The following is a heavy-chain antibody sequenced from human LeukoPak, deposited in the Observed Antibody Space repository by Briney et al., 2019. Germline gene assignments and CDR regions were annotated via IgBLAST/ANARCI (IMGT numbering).Heavy chain of an antibody. CDR1: GASISAYY. V-gene: IGHV4-4*07. CDR3: AKELPGAGLFDS. J-gene: IGHJ4*01. CDR2: FYARGNS. D-gene: IGHD2-21*02. Sequence: SETLSLTCTVFGASISAYYWNWIRQPAGKGLEWIGHFYARGNSNYNPSLKSRVTMSVDTSKSHFSLKLRSVTAADSAVYYCAKELPGAGLFDSWGLGTLVTVSS.